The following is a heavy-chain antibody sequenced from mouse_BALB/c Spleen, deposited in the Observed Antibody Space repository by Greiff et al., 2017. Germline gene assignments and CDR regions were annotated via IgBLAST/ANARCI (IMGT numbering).Heavy chain of an antibody. D-gene: IGHD2-1*01. J-gene: IGHJ4*01. CDR2: INPGSGGT. CDR1: GYAFTNYL. V-gene: IGHV1-54*01. Sequence: QVQLQQSGAELVRPGTSVKVSCKASGYAFTNYLIEWVKQRPGQGLEWIGVINPGSGGTNYNEKFKGKATLTADKSSSTAYMQLSSLTSDDSAVYFCARWGGNYVHAMDYWGQGTSVTVSS. CDR3: ARWGGNYVHAMDY.